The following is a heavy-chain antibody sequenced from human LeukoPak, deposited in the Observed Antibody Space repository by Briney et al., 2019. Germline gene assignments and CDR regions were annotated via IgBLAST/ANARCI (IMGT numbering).Heavy chain of an antibody. CDR2: ISSTSTTI. CDR3: ARTYGSGTNFDY. D-gene: IGHD6-19*01. CDR1: GFTFSSYS. J-gene: IGHJ4*02. V-gene: IGHV3-48*02. Sequence: GGPLRLSCAASGFTFSSYSMNWVRQAPGKRLEWVSSISSTSTTIYYADSVKGRFTISRDNAKNSLYLQMNSLRDEDTAVYYCARTYGSGTNFDYWGQGTL.